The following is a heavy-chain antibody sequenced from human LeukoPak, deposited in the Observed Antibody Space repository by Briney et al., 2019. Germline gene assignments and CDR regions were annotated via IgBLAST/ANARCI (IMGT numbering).Heavy chain of an antibody. Sequence: GGPLRLSCAASGFTFSSYWMSWVRQAPGKGLEWVANIKQGGSEKYYVDSVKGRFTISRDNAKNSLYLQMNSLRAEDTAVYYCARDMGYSYGYSYFDHWGQGTLVTVSS. CDR1: GFTFSSYW. CDR3: ARDMGYSYGYSYFDH. D-gene: IGHD5-18*01. V-gene: IGHV3-7*01. CDR2: IKQGGSEK. J-gene: IGHJ4*02.